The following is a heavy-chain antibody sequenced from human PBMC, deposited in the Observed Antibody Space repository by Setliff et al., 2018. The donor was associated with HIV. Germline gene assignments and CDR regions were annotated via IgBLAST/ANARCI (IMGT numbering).Heavy chain of an antibody. CDR3: AGSRVGLTDTLDP. V-gene: IGHV3-7*03. CDR2: INQYGSEK. CDR1: GFTFSTYW. Sequence: LRLSCAASGFTFSTYWMSWVRQAPGKGLEWVANINQYGSEKYYVDSVKGRFTISRDNAKKSLYLQMNSLSAEDTAFYYCAGSRVGLTDTLDPWGQGTLVTVSS. J-gene: IGHJ5*02.